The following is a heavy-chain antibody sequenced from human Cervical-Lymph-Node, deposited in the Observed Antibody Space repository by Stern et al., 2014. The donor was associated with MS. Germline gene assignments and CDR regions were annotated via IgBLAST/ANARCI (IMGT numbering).Heavy chain of an antibody. CDR2: LIPLFGTA. V-gene: IGHV1-69*06. Sequence: QVQLVQSGAEVKKPGSSVKVSCKASGGSLSNYGFSWVRQAPGQGLEWLGGLIPLFGTASYAQKFQGRVTLNADNSTSTVYMELSSLTSEDTAVYFCARDSDYENSYAMDVWGQGTTVTVSS. CDR1: GGSLSNYG. CDR3: ARDSDYENSYAMDV. J-gene: IGHJ6*02. D-gene: IGHD5-12*01.